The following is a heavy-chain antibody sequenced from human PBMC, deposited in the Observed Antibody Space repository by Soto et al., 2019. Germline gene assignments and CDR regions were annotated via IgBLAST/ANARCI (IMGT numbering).Heavy chain of an antibody. Sequence: SVKVSCKASGFTFTNSAVQWVRQVRGQRLEWIGWIGFGSGNTNYAQKFQERVTITRDMSTTTAYMVLSSLRSEDTAVYYCATDKGDSYGYGNYWGQGTLVTVSS. CDR2: IGFGSGNT. CDR3: ATDKGDSYGYGNY. D-gene: IGHD5-18*01. CDR1: GFTFTNSA. V-gene: IGHV1-58*01. J-gene: IGHJ4*02.